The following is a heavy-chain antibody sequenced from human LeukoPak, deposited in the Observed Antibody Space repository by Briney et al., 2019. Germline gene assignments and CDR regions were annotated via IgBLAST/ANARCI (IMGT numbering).Heavy chain of an antibody. CDR3: ARGPNRYSSGWYFFDN. V-gene: IGHV4-59*01. D-gene: IGHD6-19*01. CDR2: ISYSGST. CDR1: GGSISNYY. Sequence: SETLSLTCTVSGGSISNYYWSWIRQPPGKGLEWIGYISYSGSTNDNPSLKSRVTISVDTSRNQFSLKLSSVTAADTAVYYCARGPNRYSSGWYFFDNWGQGTLVTVSS. J-gene: IGHJ4*02.